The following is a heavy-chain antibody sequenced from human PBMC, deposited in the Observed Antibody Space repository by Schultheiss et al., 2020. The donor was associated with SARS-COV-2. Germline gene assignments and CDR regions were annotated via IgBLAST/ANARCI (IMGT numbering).Heavy chain of an antibody. D-gene: IGHD6-13*01. CDR3: TTDRRRIAAADYGDY. Sequence: GGSLRLSCAASGFTFSDHYMDWVRQAPGKGLEWVSGISGSGGSTYYADSVKGRFTISRDNSKNTLYLQMNSLKTEDTAVYYCTTDRRRIAAADYGDYWGQGTLVTVSS. V-gene: IGHV3-23*01. J-gene: IGHJ4*02. CDR1: GFTFSDHY. CDR2: ISGSGGST.